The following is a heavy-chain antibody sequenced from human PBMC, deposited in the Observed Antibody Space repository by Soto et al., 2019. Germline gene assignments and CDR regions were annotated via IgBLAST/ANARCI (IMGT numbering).Heavy chain of an antibody. V-gene: IGHV4-59*01. J-gene: IGHJ5*02. CDR3: ARDRLANWFDP. CDR2: IYYSGST. CDR1: GGSISTYY. D-gene: IGHD3-9*01. Sequence: SETLSLTCTVSGGSISTYYWSWIRQPPGKGLEWIGYIYYSGSTNYNPSLKSRVSISVDTSKNQFTLKLSSVTAADTAVYYCARDRLANWFDPWGQGTLVTVSS.